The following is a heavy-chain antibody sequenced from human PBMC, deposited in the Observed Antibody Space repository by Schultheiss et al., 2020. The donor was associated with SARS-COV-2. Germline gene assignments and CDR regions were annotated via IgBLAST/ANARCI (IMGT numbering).Heavy chain of an antibody. J-gene: IGHJ1*01. V-gene: IGHV3-53*01. CDR2: IYSGGST. D-gene: IGHD1-26*01. CDR1: GFTVSSNY. Sequence: GGSLRLSCAASGFTVSSNYMSWVRQAPGKGLEWVSVIYSGGSTYYADSVKGRFTISRDNSKNTLYLQMNSLRAEDTAVYYCAKDRSSGSYSAEYFQHWGQGTLVTVSS. CDR3: AKDRSSGSYSAEYFQH.